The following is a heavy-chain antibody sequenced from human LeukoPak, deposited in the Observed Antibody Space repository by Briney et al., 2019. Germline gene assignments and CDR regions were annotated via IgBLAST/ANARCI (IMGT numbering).Heavy chain of an antibody. V-gene: IGHV3-30*18. Sequence: PGGSLRLSCAASGFTFSSYGMHWVRQAPGKGLEWVAVISYDGSNKCYADSVKGRFTISRDNSKNTLYLQMNSLRAEDTAVYYCAKARIAVGYFDYWGQGTLVTVSS. D-gene: IGHD6-19*01. CDR1: GFTFSSYG. CDR3: AKARIAVGYFDY. J-gene: IGHJ4*02. CDR2: ISYDGSNK.